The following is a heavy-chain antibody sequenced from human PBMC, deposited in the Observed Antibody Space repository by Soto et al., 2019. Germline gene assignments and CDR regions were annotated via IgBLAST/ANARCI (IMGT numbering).Heavy chain of an antibody. CDR3: ARDPDNYDRSGYYSY. D-gene: IGHD3-22*01. Sequence: QVQLQESGPGLVKPSGTLSLTCAVSGGSISSSNWWSWVRQPPGKGLEWIGEIYHSGSTNYNPSRKSRGTISVDTSQNQFSLKLSSVTAADTAVYYCARDPDNYDRSGYYSYWGQGTLVTVSS. J-gene: IGHJ4*02. CDR2: IYHSGST. V-gene: IGHV4-4*02. CDR1: GGSISSSNW.